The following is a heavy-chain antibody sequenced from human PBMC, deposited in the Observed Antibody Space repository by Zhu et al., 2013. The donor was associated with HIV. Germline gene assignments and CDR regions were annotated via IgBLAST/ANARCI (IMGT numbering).Heavy chain of an antibody. V-gene: IGHV1-69*06. Sequence: QVQLVQSGAEVKKPGSSVKVSCKASGGTFSSYAISWVRQAPGQGLEWMGGIIPIFGTANYAQKFQGRVTITADKSTSTAYMELSSLRSEDTAVYYCARGGPTRPSDSSSSPGAYYWGQGTLVTVSS. CDR3: ARGGPTRPSDSSSSPGAYY. CDR1: GGTFSSYA. J-gene: IGHJ4*02. CDR2: IIPIFGTA. D-gene: IGHD6-6*01.